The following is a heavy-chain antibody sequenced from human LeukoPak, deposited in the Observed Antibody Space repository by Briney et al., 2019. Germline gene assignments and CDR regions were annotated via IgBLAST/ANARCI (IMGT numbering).Heavy chain of an antibody. CDR2: ISGSSGTI. Sequence: GGSLRLSCAASGFSFSSYSMNWVRQAPGKGLEWISYISGSSGTIYYADSVKGRFTIFRDNVKTSLYLQMDSLRDEDTAVYYCARALGQSDSGYTGLEYWGQGALVTVSS. CDR3: ARALGQSDSGYTGLEY. V-gene: IGHV3-48*02. CDR1: GFSFSSYS. J-gene: IGHJ4*02. D-gene: IGHD3-22*01.